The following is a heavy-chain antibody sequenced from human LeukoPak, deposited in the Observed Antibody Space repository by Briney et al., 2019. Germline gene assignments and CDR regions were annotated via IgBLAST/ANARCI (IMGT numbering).Heavy chain of an antibody. J-gene: IGHJ5*02. CDR1: GFTFSSYA. CDR2: ISYDGSNK. V-gene: IGHV3-30-3*01. Sequence: GGSLRLSCAASGFTFSSYAIHWVRQAPGKGLEWVAGISYDGSNKYYADSVKGRFTISRDNSKNTLYLQMNRLRAEDTAVYYCARGGRYCSSTSCYGNWLDPWGQGTLVTVSS. D-gene: IGHD2-2*01. CDR3: ARGGRYCSSTSCYGNWLDP.